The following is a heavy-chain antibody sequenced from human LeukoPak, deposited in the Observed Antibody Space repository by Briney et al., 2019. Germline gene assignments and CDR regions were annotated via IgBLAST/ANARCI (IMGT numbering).Heavy chain of an antibody. CDR2: INWNGGST. V-gene: IGHV3-20*04. CDR3: ARLFADGWFDP. D-gene: IGHD5-24*01. Sequence: GGSLRLSCAASGFTFDDYGMNWVRQAPGKGLEWVSGINWNGGSTGYADSVKGRFTISRDNAKNSLYLQMNSLRAEDTALYYCARLFADGWFDPWGQGTLVTVSS. CDR1: GFTFDDYG. J-gene: IGHJ5*02.